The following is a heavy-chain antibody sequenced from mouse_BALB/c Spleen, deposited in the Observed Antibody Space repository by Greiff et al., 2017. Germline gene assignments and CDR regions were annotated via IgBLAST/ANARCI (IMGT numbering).Heavy chain of an antibody. J-gene: IGHJ3*01. D-gene: IGHD2-3*01. CDR3: ARDGYHYDGYYGWFAD. V-gene: IGHV2-6-7*01. CDR1: GFSLTGYG. CDR2: IWGDGST. Sequence: QVQLQQSGPGLVAPSQSLSITCTVSGFSLTGYGVNWVRQPPGKGLEWLGMIWGDGSTDYNSALKSRLSISKDNSKSQVFLKMNSLQTDDTARYYCARDGYHYDGYYGWFADWGQGTLVTVSA.